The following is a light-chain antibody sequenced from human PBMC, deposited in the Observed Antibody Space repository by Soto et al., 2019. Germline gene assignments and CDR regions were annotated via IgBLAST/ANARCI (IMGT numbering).Light chain of an antibody. CDR1: QGIRNP. CDR3: HPDDSYLST. Sequence: IQLTQSPSSLSASVGDRVTITCRASQGIRNPLAWYQQKPGKGPKLLIYLASTLQSGVPSRFSGSGSGTDFTLTISGLQPEDFATYSCHPDDSYLSTFGQRTLLEIK. V-gene: IGKV1-9*01. J-gene: IGKJ5*01. CDR2: LAS.